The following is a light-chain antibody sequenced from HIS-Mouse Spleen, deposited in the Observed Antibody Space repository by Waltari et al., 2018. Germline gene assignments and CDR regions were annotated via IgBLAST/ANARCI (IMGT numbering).Light chain of an antibody. CDR1: XSLLHSDGKTY. Sequence: IVMTQXPLXXXXXXXQPASXXXKXXXSLLHSDGKTYLYWYLQKPGQSPQLLIXEVSXRFXGVPDRFSGSGSGXXXXXKXSRVEAEDVGVYXCMQXIHLPPXTFGQGTKLEIK. J-gene: IGKJ2*01. CDR2: EVS. V-gene: IGKV2-29*03. CDR3: MQXIHLPPXT.